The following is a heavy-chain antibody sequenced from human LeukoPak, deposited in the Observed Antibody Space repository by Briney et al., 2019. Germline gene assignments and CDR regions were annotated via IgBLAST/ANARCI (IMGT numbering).Heavy chain of an antibody. V-gene: IGHV3-7*03. CDR1: GFSFSNYW. Sequence: GGSLRLSCAASGFSFSNYWMSWVRQAPGKGLEWVASIKQDGSEKYYVDSVKGRFTISRDNAKNSLYLQMNNLRVEDTAMCYCARGTGFIIKDWGQGTLVTVSS. D-gene: IGHD1-1*01. J-gene: IGHJ4*02. CDR2: IKQDGSEK. CDR3: ARGTGFIIKD.